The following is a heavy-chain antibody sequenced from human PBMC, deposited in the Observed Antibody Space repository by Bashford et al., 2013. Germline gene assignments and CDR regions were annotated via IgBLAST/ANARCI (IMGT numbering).Heavy chain of an antibody. D-gene: IGHD1-26*01. J-gene: IGHJ4*02. CDR2: IYYSGST. V-gene: IGHV4-39*01. Sequence: SSETLSLTCTVSGGSISSYYWGWIRQPPGKGLEWIGSIYYSGSTYYNPSLKSRVTISVDTSKNQFSLKLSSVTAADTAVYYCASLPRDKWELPDYWGQGTLVTVSS. CDR3: ASLPRDKWELPDY. CDR1: GGSISSYY.